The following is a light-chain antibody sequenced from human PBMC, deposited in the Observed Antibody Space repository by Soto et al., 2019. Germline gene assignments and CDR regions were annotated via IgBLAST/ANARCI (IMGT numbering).Light chain of an antibody. CDR3: HQYGSSHWS. CDR1: QSVSSSF. V-gene: IGKV3-20*01. CDR2: GAS. J-gene: IGKJ1*01. Sequence: EIVLTQSPGTLYLSPGERATLSCRASQSVSSSFLAWYQQNPGQAPRLLIYGASNRATSIPDRFSGSGSGTDFTSTISRLEPEDFAVYYCHQYGSSHWSFGQGTKMESK.